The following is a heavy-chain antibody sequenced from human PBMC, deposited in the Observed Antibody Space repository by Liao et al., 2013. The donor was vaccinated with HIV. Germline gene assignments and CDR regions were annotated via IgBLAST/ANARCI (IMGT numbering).Heavy chain of an antibody. V-gene: IGHV4-34*02. D-gene: IGHD6-19*01. CDR1: GGSFSGYY. CDR3: ARGVLGKKVFSSGFNY. Sequence: QVQLQQWGAGLLKPSETLSLTCGVYGGSFSGYYWNWIRQPPRAGAWSGLGKVNHSGTTNYNPSLKSRITMSVDTSKNQISLNLTSVTAADTAIYYCARGVLGKKVFSSGFNYWGQGTPVTVSS. CDR2: VNHSGTT. J-gene: IGHJ4*02.